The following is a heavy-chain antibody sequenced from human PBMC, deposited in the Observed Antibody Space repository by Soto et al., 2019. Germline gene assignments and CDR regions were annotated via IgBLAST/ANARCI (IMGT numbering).Heavy chain of an antibody. CDR3: AKGLALMADH. V-gene: IGHV3-30*18. D-gene: IGHD2-21*01. CDR2: ILYDGSKE. Sequence: PGVSLRLSCTDSGFSFNTYVMDWVRQAPGKGLEWVARILYDGSKEYYADPVKGRFTISRDNSKNTLYLQMDRLRVEDTAVYFCAKGLALMADHWGQGTPVTVSS. CDR1: GFSFNTYV. J-gene: IGHJ4*02.